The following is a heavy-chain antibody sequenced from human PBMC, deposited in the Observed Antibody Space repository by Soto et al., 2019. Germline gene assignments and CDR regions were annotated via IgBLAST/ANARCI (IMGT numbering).Heavy chain of an antibody. CDR2: ITWDSGNM. J-gene: IGHJ5*01. V-gene: IGHV3-9*01. CDR1: GFTFDDYS. D-gene: IGHD1-1*01. Sequence: EVQLVQSGGGLVQPGRSLRLSCEASGFTFDDYSLHWVRQAPGKGLEWVSGITWDSGNMNYADSVKGRFTISRDNGQNSLHLQMNSLRPEDTAVYFCVKVRPSDGYNIHYDSWGQGSLVTVSP. CDR3: VKVRPSDGYNIHYDS.